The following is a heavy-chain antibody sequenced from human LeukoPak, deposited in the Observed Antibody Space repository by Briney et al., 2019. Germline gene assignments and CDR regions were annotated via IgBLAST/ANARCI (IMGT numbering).Heavy chain of an antibody. V-gene: IGHV3-21*01. J-gene: IGHJ4*02. CDR3: ARDRDMVRGVIIPYFDY. CDR1: GFTFSSYS. CDR2: ISSSSSYI. Sequence: GGSLRLSCAASGFTFSSYSMNWVRQAPGNGLEWVSSISSSSSYIYYADSVKGRFTISRDNAKNSLYLQMNSLRAEDTAVYYCARDRDMVRGVIIPYFDYWGQGTLVTVSS. D-gene: IGHD3-10*01.